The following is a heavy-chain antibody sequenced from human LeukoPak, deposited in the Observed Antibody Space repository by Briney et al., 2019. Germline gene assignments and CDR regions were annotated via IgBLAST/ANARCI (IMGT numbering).Heavy chain of an antibody. Sequence: GGSLRLSCAASGFIFSDFAMSWVRQAPGKGLEWVSGMSASGSHTHSTDFVKGRFTISRDNFKNTLYLQMNGLRVEDTAVYYCAKVRSGNNYYFDYWGQGTLVTVSS. V-gene: IGHV3-23*01. CDR2: MSASGSHT. J-gene: IGHJ4*02. CDR3: AKVRSGNNYYFDY. CDR1: GFIFSDFA. D-gene: IGHD1/OR15-1a*01.